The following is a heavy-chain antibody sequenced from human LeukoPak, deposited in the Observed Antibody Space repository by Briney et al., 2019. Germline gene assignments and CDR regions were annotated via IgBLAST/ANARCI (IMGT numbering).Heavy chain of an antibody. Sequence: PSQTLSLTCTVSGGSISSGSYYWSWIRQPAGKGLEWIGRIYTSGSPHYNPSLKSRVTISVDTSKNQFSLKLSSVTAADTAVYYCARGTAMALPSLYYYYYMDVWGKGTTVTVSS. CDR1: GGSISSGSYY. J-gene: IGHJ6*03. CDR2: IYTSGSP. V-gene: IGHV4-61*02. D-gene: IGHD5-18*01. CDR3: ARGTAMALPSLYYYYYMDV.